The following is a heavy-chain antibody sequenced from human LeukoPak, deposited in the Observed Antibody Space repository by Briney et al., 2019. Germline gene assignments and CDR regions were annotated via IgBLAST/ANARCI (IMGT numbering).Heavy chain of an antibody. Sequence: SETLSLTCTVSGESISSYYWSWIRQPPGKGLEWIGYVHYSGSSAYIASLKSRVTMSVDMSKNQFSLKLSSVTAADTAVYYCARKAPLVGELSVTVDYWGQGTLVTVSS. CDR1: GESISSYY. J-gene: IGHJ4*02. D-gene: IGHD3-10*01. CDR2: VHYSGSS. CDR3: ARKAPLVGELSVTVDY. V-gene: IGHV4-59*12.